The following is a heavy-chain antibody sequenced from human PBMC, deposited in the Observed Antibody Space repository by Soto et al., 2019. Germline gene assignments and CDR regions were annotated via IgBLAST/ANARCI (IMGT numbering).Heavy chain of an antibody. CDR1: GCTFTSYA. CDR2: INAGNGNT. CDR3: ARFYSYCSGGSCYYMDV. J-gene: IGHJ6*03. Sequence: ASVKVSCKASGCTFTSYAMHWVRQAPGQRLEWMGWINAGNGNTKYSQKFQGRVTITRGTSASTAYMELSSLRSEDTAVYYCARFYSYCSGGSCYYMDVWGKGTTVTVSS. D-gene: IGHD2-15*01. V-gene: IGHV1-3*01.